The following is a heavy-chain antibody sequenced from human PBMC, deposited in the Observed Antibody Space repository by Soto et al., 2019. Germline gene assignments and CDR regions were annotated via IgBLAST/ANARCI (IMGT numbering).Heavy chain of an antibody. J-gene: IGHJ4*02. V-gene: IGHV1-24*01. D-gene: IGHD2-2*01. CDR2: FDPEDGET. Sequence: GASVKVSCKVSGYTLTELSMHWVRQAPGKGLEWMGGFDPEDGETIYAQKFQGRVTMTEDTSTDTAYMELSSLRSEDTAVYYCATEVRYCSSTSCYRYFDYWGQGTLVTVSS. CDR3: ATEVRYCSSTSCYRYFDY. CDR1: GYTLTELS.